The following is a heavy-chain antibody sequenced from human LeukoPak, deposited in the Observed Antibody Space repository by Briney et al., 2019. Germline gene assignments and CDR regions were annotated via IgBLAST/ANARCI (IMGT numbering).Heavy chain of an antibody. Sequence: SETLSLTCTVSGYSISSGYYWGWIRQPPGKGLEWIGSIYHSGSTYYNPSLKSRVTISVDTSKNQFSLKLSSVTAADTAVYYCASTSSWSPPNWFDPWGQGTLVTVSS. CDR3: ASTSSWSPPNWFDP. CDR1: GYSISSGYY. J-gene: IGHJ5*02. D-gene: IGHD6-13*01. V-gene: IGHV4-38-2*02. CDR2: IYHSGST.